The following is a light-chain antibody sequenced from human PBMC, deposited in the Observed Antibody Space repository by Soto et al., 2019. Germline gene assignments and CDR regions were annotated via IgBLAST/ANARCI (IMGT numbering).Light chain of an antibody. CDR1: QSVTTN. J-gene: IGKJ1*01. CDR3: QQYSNWRWT. Sequence: EIVMTQSPATLSVSPGERVTLSCRASQSVTTNLAWYQQKPGQTPRLLIYGASTRATAIPARFSGSGSGTEFTLTISSLQSEDFAVYYCQQYSNWRWTFGQGTKVEIK. CDR2: GAS. V-gene: IGKV3-15*01.